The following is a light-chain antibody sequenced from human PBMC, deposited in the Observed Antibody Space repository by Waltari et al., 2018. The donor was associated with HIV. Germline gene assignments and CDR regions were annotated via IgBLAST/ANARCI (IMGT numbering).Light chain of an antibody. CDR3: HVYGGSPRWT. Sequence: VLTQSPGTLSVSPGGHATLSCRASQTIDQKAMSWYQQRPGQAPRLILFASSTGATDIPDRFRGSESGTEFTLTIRRLGPEDFAVYYCHVYGGSPRWTFGPGTRLE. J-gene: IGKJ1*01. V-gene: IGKV3-20*01. CDR2: ASS. CDR1: QTIDQKA.